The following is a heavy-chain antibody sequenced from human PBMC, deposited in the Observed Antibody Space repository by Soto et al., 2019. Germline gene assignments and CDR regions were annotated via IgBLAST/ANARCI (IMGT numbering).Heavy chain of an antibody. D-gene: IGHD4-4*01. CDR2: IHSGGST. Sequence: VQLVESGGGLIQPGGSLSISCAGSGFNVRDHYISWVRQAPGKGLEWLGSIHSGGSTYYEDYVKDRFTISRDDSRKTLYLQMNSLRCADTAVYYCARGGNLAFHVWGQGTMVTVSS. V-gene: IGHV3-53*01. J-gene: IGHJ3*01. CDR1: GFNVRDHY. CDR3: ARGGNLAFHV.